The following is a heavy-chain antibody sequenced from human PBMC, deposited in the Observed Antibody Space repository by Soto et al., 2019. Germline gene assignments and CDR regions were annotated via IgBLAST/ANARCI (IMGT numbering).Heavy chain of an antibody. CDR2: IFYTGST. D-gene: IGHD2-21*01. CDR1: GGSISRYF. J-gene: IGHJ5*02. Sequence: QVQLQESGPGLVRPSETLSLTCTVSGGSISRYFWSWIRQSPGKGLEWIGYIFYTGSTTYNPSLKSRVTISIDTSKNQFSLKLSSWTAADTAVYYCAHFSDLEWFDPWGQGTLVTVSS. V-gene: IGHV4-59*01. CDR3: AHFSDLEWFDP.